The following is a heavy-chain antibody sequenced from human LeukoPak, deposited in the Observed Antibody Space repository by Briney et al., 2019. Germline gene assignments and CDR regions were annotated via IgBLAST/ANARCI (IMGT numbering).Heavy chain of an antibody. J-gene: IGHJ4*02. CDR2: ISSSGSTI. CDR1: GFTFSSYE. Sequence: PGGSLRLSCAASGFTFSSYEMNWVRRAPGKGLGGVSYISSSGSTIYYADSVKGRFTISRDNAKNSLYLQMNSLRAEDTAVYYCARWNDYGETFDDGGQGTLVTV. V-gene: IGHV3-48*03. CDR3: ARWNDYGETFDD. D-gene: IGHD4-17*01.